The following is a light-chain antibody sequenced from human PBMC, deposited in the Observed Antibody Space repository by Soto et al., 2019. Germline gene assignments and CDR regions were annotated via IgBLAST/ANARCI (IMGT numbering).Light chain of an antibody. V-gene: IGLV2-23*01. CDR2: AGS. Sequence: QSALTQPASVSGSPGQSITVSCTGTSRDIGSYNLVSWYQHHPGKAPKLMIYAGSKRPSGVSSRFSGSKSGNTASLTISGLQAEDEADYYCCSYAGSSTLLFGGGTKLTVL. CDR1: SRDIGSYNL. J-gene: IGLJ3*02. CDR3: CSYAGSSTLL.